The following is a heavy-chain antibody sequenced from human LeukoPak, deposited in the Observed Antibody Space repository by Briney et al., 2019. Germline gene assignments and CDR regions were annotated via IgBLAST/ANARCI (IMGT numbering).Heavy chain of an antibody. CDR3: AKDSGSYRGFDY. V-gene: IGHV3-23*01. D-gene: IGHD3-10*01. Sequence: PGGSLRLSCAASGFTFSSYAMSWVRQAPGKGLEWVSVISGSGGSTYYADSVKGRFTISRGNSKNTLYLQMNSLRAEDTAVYYCAKDSGSYRGFDYWGQGTLVTVSS. CDR2: ISGSGGST. J-gene: IGHJ4*02. CDR1: GFTFSSYA.